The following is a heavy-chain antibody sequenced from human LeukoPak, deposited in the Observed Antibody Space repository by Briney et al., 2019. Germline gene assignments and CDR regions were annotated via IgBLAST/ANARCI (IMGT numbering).Heavy chain of an antibody. D-gene: IGHD1-1*01. V-gene: IGHV3-21*01. Sequence: GGSLRLSCAASGFTFSSYSMNWVRQAPGKGLEWVSSISSSSSYIYYADSVKGRFTISRDNAKNSLYLQMNSLRAEDTAVYYCARNVPDGYFDYWGQGTLVTVSS. CDR1: GFTFSSYS. CDR2: ISSSSSYI. CDR3: ARNVPDGYFDY. J-gene: IGHJ4*02.